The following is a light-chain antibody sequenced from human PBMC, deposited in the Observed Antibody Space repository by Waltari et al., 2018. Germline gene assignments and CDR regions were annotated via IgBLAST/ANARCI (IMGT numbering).Light chain of an antibody. V-gene: IGLV2-23*02. Sequence: QSALTQPASVSGSPGQSITISCTGTSSDIGRYNLVSWYQQHPGKAPKLLIYEVTKRPSGVSNRCSGSKSGNTASLTISGLQAEDEADYTCCSFAGSSTWVFGGGAKLSVL. J-gene: IGLJ3*02. CDR3: CSFAGSSTWV. CDR2: EVT. CDR1: SSDIGRYNL.